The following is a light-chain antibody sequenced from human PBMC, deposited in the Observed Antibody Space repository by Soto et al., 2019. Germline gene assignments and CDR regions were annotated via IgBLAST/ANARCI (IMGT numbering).Light chain of an antibody. J-gene: IGLJ1*01. CDR1: SSNIGAGYD. V-gene: IGLV1-40*01. Sequence: QSVLTQPPSVSGAPGQRVIISCTGSSSNIGAGYDVHWYQQLPGTAPRLLIYDNNNRPSGVPARFSVSKSDTSASLAITGLQPEDEADYYCAAWDDSLNGYVFGTGTKVTVL. CDR2: DNN. CDR3: AAWDDSLNGYV.